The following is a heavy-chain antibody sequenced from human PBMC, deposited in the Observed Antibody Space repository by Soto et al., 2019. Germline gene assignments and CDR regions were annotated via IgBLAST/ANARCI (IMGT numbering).Heavy chain of an antibody. Sequence: QVQLQESGPGLVKPSETLSLTCTVSGGSISNYYWSWVRQPPGKGLEWIGYIYYSGSTNYNPSLKSRVTIAVDTSKNPFSPKLSSVTAADTAVSYCVRDTGYWGQGTLVTVSS. CDR3: VRDTGY. V-gene: IGHV4-59*01. CDR2: IYYSGST. J-gene: IGHJ4*02. CDR1: GGSISNYY. D-gene: IGHD2-8*02.